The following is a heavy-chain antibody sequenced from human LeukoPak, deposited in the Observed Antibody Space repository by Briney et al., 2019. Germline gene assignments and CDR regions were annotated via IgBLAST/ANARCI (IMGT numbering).Heavy chain of an antibody. CDR2: IRYDGSNK. D-gene: IGHD6-13*01. J-gene: IGHJ4*02. CDR1: GFTFSSYG. V-gene: IGHV3-30*02. Sequence: GGSLRLSCAASGFTFSSYGMHWVRQAPGKGLEWVAFIRYDGSNKYYADSVKGRFTISRDNSKNTLYLQMNSLRAEDTAVYYCARDLYSSSWYLFDYWGQGTLVTVSS. CDR3: ARDLYSSSWYLFDY.